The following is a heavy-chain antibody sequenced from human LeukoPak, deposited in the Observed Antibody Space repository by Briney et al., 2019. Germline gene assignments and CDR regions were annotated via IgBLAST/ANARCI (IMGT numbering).Heavy chain of an antibody. CDR3: AKDVGEVRWSLDF. J-gene: IGHJ4*02. D-gene: IGHD5-24*01. V-gene: IGHV3-30*18. Sequence: GGSLRLSCAASGFTFSRYGIHWVRQAPGKGLEWVAVISYDGSNKYYSDSVKGRFTIPRDNSKNTLYLQMNSLRADDTAAYYCAKDVGEVRWSLDFWGQGTLVTVSS. CDR2: ISYDGSNK. CDR1: GFTFSRYG.